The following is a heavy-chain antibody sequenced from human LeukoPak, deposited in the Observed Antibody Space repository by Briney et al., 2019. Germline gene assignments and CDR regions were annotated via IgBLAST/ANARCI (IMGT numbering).Heavy chain of an antibody. Sequence: GGSLRLSCAASGFTFSNYWMSWVRQAPGKGLEWVANIKQDGSEKYYVDSVKGRFTISRDNAKNSLYLQMKSLRAEDTAVYYCARDSGSYTIDYWGLGTLVTVSS. CDR3: ARDSGSYTIDY. CDR2: IKQDGSEK. CDR1: GFTFSNYW. V-gene: IGHV3-7*01. J-gene: IGHJ4*02. D-gene: IGHD1-26*01.